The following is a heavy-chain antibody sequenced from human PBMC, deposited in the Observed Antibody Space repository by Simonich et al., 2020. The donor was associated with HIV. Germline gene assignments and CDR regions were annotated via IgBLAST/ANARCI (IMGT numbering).Heavy chain of an antibody. CDR1: GFTFSIHA. CDR3: ASGGSISSVWADDY. D-gene: IGHD3-16*01. CDR2: ISYDGSNK. V-gene: IGHV3-30*07. J-gene: IGHJ4*02. Sequence: QVQLVESGGGVVQPGSSLRLSCAASGFTFSIHALHWVRQAPGKGLWWVAVISYDGSNKYYADSVKGRFPISRYNAKNTLYLQMNSLRAEDTAVYYCASGGSISSVWADDYWGQGTLVTVSS.